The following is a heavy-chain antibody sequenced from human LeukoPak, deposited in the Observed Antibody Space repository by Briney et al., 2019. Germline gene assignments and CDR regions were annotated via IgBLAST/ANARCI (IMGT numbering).Heavy chain of an antibody. CDR3: ARDSITMIVVVYAFDI. V-gene: IGHV4-59*12. Sequence: SETLSLTCTVSGGSMSSYYWNWIRQPPGKGLEWIGYIYYSGTTNYNPSLKSRVTISVDTSKNQFSLKLSSVTAADTAVYYCARDSITMIVVVYAFDIWGQGTMVTVSS. CDR2: IYYSGTT. J-gene: IGHJ3*02. CDR1: GGSMSSYY. D-gene: IGHD3-22*01.